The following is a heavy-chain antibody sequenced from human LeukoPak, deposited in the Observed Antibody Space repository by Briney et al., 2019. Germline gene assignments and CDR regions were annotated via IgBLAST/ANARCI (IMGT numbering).Heavy chain of an antibody. J-gene: IGHJ4*02. CDR2: INPSGGST. CDR1: GYTFTSYY. V-gene: IGHV1-46*01. D-gene: IGHD6-13*01. Sequence: GASVKVSCKASGYTFTSYYMHWVRQAPGQGLEWMGIINPSGGSTSYAQKFQGRVTMTRDTSTSTVYMELSSLRSEDTAVYYCARVGGIIYSSSFLWWGDLAYWGQGTLVTVSS. CDR3: ARVGGIIYSSSFLWWGDLAY.